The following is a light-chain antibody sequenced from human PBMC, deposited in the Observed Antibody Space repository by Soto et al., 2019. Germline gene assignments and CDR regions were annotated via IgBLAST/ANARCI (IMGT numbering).Light chain of an antibody. J-gene: IGKJ5*01. Sequence: IRVTKSPAALSVSPGDRVTITCRASQSISSYLNWYQQKPGKAPKLLIYAASSLQSGVPSRFSGSGSGTDFTLTIIFLQAEDGIRDSCTLSAFPPNTFCQ. CDR1: QSISSY. CDR3: TLSAFPPNT. V-gene: IGKV1-39*01. CDR2: AAS.